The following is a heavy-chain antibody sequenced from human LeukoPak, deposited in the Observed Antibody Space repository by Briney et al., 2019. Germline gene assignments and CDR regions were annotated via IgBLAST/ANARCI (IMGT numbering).Heavy chain of an antibody. CDR2: ISGSGGST. CDR1: GFTFSSYW. V-gene: IGHV3-23*01. D-gene: IGHD3-22*01. CDR3: AKGSLYYYDSSGYDY. Sequence: GGSLRLSCAASGFTFSSYWMSWVRQAPGKGLEWVSAISGSGGSTYYADSVKGRFTISRDNSKNTLYLQMNSLRAEDTAVYYCAKGSLYYYDSSGYDYWGQGTLVTVSS. J-gene: IGHJ4*02.